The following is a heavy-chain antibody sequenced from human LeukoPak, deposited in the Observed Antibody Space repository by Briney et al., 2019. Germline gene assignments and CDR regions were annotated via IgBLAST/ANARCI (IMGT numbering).Heavy chain of an antibody. Sequence: SQTLSLTCAISGDSVSSNSAAWNWIRQSPSRGLEWLGRTYYRSKWYKDYAVSVKSRITINPDTSKNQFSLQLNSVTPEDTAVYYCAREAACTNGVCLFDPWGQGTLVTVSS. CDR1: GDSVSSNSAA. J-gene: IGHJ5*02. CDR3: AREAACTNGVCLFDP. CDR2: TYYRSKWYK. V-gene: IGHV6-1*01. D-gene: IGHD2-8*01.